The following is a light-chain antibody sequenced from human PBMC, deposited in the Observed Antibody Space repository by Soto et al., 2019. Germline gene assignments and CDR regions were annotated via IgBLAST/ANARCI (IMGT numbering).Light chain of an antibody. Sequence: QSVLTQPPSVSAAPGQTVTISCSGSSSNIGSHFVSWFQQLPGTAPKLLIYDNNKRPSGIPDRFSGSKSGTSATLGITGLQTGDEVDYYCGTWDYSLSGVIFGGGTKVTVL. CDR2: DNN. CDR1: SSNIGSHF. V-gene: IGLV1-51*01. J-gene: IGLJ2*01. CDR3: GTWDYSLSGVI.